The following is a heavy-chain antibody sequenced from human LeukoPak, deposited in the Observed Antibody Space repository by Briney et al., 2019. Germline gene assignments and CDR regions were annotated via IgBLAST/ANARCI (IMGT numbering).Heavy chain of an antibody. CDR2: INHSGST. Sequence: SETLSLPCAVYGGSFSGYYWSWIRQPPGKGLEWIGEINHSGSTNYNPSLKSRVTISVDTSKNQFSLKLSSVTAADTAVYYCARGSRAAPRIVPSIAVAGKNAYFDYWGQGTLVTVSS. V-gene: IGHV4-34*01. CDR1: GGSFSGYY. CDR3: ARGSRAAPRIVPSIAVAGKNAYFDY. J-gene: IGHJ4*02. D-gene: IGHD6-19*01.